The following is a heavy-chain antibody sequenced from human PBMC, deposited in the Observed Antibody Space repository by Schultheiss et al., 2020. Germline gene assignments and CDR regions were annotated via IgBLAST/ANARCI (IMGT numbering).Heavy chain of an antibody. J-gene: IGHJ4*02. CDR1: GGSISSGSYY. CDR3: ASLSAQALWFGEARLDY. D-gene: IGHD3-10*01. CDR2: IYTSGST. V-gene: IGHV4-61*02. Sequence: SQTLSLTFTVSGGSISSGSYYWSWIRQPAGKGLEWIGRIYTSGSTNYNPSLKSRVTISVDTSKNQFSLKLSSVTAADTAVYYCASLSAQALWFGEARLDYWGQGTLVTVSS.